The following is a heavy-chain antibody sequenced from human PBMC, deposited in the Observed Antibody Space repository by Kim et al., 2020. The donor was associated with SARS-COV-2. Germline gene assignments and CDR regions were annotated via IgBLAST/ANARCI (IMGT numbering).Heavy chain of an antibody. CDR3: ARLDNSRGYYFDS. CDR1: GFTFSNYE. Sequence: GGSLRLSCAASGFTFSNYEMNWVRQAPGKGLEWVSYISSNSRRIYYAESMKGRFTVYRDNAKNSLYLQMTSLRAEDTAVYYCARLDNSRGYYFDSWGQGSLVTVSS. D-gene: IGHD3-22*01. CDR2: ISSNSRRI. V-gene: IGHV3-48*03. J-gene: IGHJ4*02.